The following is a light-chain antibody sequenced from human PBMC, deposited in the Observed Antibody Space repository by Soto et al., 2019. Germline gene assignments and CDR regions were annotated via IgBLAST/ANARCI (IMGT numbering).Light chain of an antibody. CDR3: SSYAGSSNSVV. V-gene: IGLV2-23*01. J-gene: IGLJ2*01. CDR1: RNDVGGYNL. CDR2: EGT. Sequence: QSALTQPASVSGSPGQSITMSCTGTRNDVGGYNLVSWYQQYPGKAPKLTIYEGTKRPSGVSNRFSGSKSGNTASLTISGLQAEDEADYYCSSYAGSSNSVVFGGGTKLTVL.